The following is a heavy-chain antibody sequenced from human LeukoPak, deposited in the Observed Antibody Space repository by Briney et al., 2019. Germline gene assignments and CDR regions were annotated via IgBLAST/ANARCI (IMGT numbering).Heavy chain of an antibody. V-gene: IGHV3-23*01. Sequence: GGSLRLSCAASGFTFSNYAISWVRQGPGKGLEWVSTITAGGETTEYADSVKGRFTIFRDNSKNTLYLQMNSLRAEDTAVYYCASFPRTTVVTPYAFDIWGQGTMVTVSS. D-gene: IGHD4-23*01. CDR3: ASFPRTTVVTPYAFDI. CDR2: ITAGGETT. CDR1: GFTFSNYA. J-gene: IGHJ3*02.